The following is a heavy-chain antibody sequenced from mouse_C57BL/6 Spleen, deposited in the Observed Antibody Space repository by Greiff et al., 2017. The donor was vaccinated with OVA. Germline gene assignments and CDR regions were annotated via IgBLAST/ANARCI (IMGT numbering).Heavy chain of an antibody. V-gene: IGHV5-17*01. CDR2: IISGGSTI. Sequence: EVKLQESGGGLVKPGGSLKLSCAASGFTFSDYGMHWVRQAPEKGLEWVAYIISGGSTIYYAATVKGRFTISRDNATNTLFLQMTSRTSETTAMYYCARPYYCTPFAYWGQGTLVTVSA. J-gene: IGHJ3*01. CDR3: ARPYYCTPFAY. D-gene: IGHD1-1*01. CDR1: GFTFSDYG.